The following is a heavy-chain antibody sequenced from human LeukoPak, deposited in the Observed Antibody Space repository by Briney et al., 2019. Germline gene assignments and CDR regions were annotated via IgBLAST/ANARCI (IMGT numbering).Heavy chain of an antibody. Sequence: PGGSLRLSCAASGFTFSSSHLNWVGQAPGKGLEWVSYIVSSSSTIFYADSVKGRFTISRDNAKNSLYLQMNILREEDTTVYYCARNFGYWGQGTLVTVSS. V-gene: IGHV3-48*02. J-gene: IGHJ4*02. CDR2: IVSSSSTI. CDR3: ARNFGY. CDR1: GFTFSSSH.